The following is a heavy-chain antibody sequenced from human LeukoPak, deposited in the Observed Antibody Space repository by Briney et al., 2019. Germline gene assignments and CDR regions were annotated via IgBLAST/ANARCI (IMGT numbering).Heavy chain of an antibody. CDR3: ARGGQGDGYSADEAFDF. CDR2: TYYRSKWYN. D-gene: IGHD5-24*01. V-gene: IGHV6-1*01. Sequence: SQTLSLTCAISGDSVSGNSTAYNWIRQSPSRGLEWLGRTYYRSKWYNDYAVSVKSRITINPDTSKNQLSLQLNSVTPDDTDVYYCARGGQGDGYSADEAFDFWGQGTMVTVSS. CDR1: GDSVSGNSTA. J-gene: IGHJ3*01.